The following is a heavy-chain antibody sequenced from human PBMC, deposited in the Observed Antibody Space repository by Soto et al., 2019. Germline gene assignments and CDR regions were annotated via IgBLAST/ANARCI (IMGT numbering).Heavy chain of an antibody. D-gene: IGHD1-26*01. V-gene: IGHV4-34*01. CDR2: INHVGST. CDR1: GGSFSGYY. Sequence: SQTLSLTCAVYGGSFSGYYSSWIRQPPGKGLEWMGEINHVGSTNYNPSLKSRVTISVDTSKNQFSLKLISVTAADTAVYYCARGNDDRYSGSWGQGTLVTVSS. CDR3: ARGNDDRYSGS. J-gene: IGHJ4*02.